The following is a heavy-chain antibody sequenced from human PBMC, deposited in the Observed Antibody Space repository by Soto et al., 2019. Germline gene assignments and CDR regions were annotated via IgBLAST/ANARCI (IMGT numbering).Heavy chain of an antibody. CDR1: GVSIIVYY. CDR2: MYNTGST. J-gene: IGHJ6*02. CDR3: ARDLWGYCGTDCYPLDV. D-gene: IGHD2-21*02. Sequence: SETLSLTCTVSGVSIIVYYCSWIRKPPGKGLEWIGYMYNTGSTVYNPSFKSRVTISVDTSKNQFSLKLNSVTAADTAVYYCARDLWGYCGTDCYPLDVWGQGTTVT. V-gene: IGHV4-59*01.